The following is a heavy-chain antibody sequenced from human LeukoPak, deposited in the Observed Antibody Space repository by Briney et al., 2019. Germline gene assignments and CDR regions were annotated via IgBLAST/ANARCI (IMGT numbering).Heavy chain of an antibody. V-gene: IGHV1-18*01. Sequence: GASVKVSCKASGYTFTSYGISWVRQAPGQGLEWMGWISAYNGNTNYAQKLQGRVTMTTDTSTSTAYMELRSLRSDDTAVYYCALIAAAGTGRDYYYGMDVWGQGTTVTVSS. CDR1: GYTFTSYG. D-gene: IGHD6-13*01. J-gene: IGHJ6*02. CDR3: ALIAAAGTGRDYYYGMDV. CDR2: ISAYNGNT.